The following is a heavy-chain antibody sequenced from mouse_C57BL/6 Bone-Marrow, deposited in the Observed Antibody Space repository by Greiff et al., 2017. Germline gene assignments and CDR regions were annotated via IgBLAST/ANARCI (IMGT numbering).Heavy chain of an antibody. CDR3: MSDYGAVDY. D-gene: IGHD2-4*01. V-gene: IGHV14-4*01. Sequence: EVQLQQSGAELVRPGASVKLSCTASGFNIKDDYMHWVKQRPEQGLEWIGWIDPENGDTEYASKFQGKATITADTSSNTAYLQLSSLTAEDTAVYYCMSDYGAVDYWGKGTSVTVSS. CDR2: IDPENGDT. CDR1: GFNIKDDY. J-gene: IGHJ4*01.